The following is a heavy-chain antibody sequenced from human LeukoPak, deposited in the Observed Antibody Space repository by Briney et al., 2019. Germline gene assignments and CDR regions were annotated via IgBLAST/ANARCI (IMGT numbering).Heavy chain of an antibody. CDR2: ICTGNSYM. V-gene: IGHV3-21*01. CDR1: GFTFSTYS. J-gene: IGHJ4*02. D-gene: IGHD6-13*01. CDR3: AGTAAGTDY. Sequence: PGGSLRLSCAASGFTFSTYSVNWVRQAPGKGVEWVSSICTGNSYMYYADSVKGRFTISRDNAKNSLYLQMNSLRVEDTAVYYCAGTAAGTDYWGQGTLVTVSS.